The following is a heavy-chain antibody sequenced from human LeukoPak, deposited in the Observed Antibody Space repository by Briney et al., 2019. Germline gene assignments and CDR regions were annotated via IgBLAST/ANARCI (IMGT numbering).Heavy chain of an antibody. CDR3: AGFLAAAGTPFNY. J-gene: IGHJ4*02. CDR1: GFTFSSYS. D-gene: IGHD6-13*01. CDR2: ISSSSSTI. V-gene: IGHV3-48*04. Sequence: GGSLRLSCAASGFTFSSYSMNWVRQAPGKGLEWVSYISSSSSTIYYADSVKGRFTIPRDNAKNSLYLQMNSLRAEDTAVYYCAGFLAAAGTPFNYWGQGTLVTVSS.